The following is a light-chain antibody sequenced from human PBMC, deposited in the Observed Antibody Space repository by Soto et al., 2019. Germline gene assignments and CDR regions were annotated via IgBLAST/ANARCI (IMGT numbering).Light chain of an antibody. CDR2: SDR. V-gene: IGLV3-12*02. CDR1: NIGSKA. J-gene: IGLJ1*01. Sequence: SYELTQPHSVSVATAQMARITCGGNNIGSKAVHWYNQKPRQDPVPLIYSDRQRPSGITDRFSGSNPGNTATLTISRMADGAEAEYYCQVWASSSDPFGTGTKVTVL. CDR3: QVWASSSDP.